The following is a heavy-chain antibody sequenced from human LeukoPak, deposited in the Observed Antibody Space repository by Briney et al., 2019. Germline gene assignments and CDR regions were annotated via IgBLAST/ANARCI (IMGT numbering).Heavy chain of an antibody. J-gene: IGHJ5*02. V-gene: IGHV3-74*01. D-gene: IGHD2-15*01. CDR2: INSDGSST. Sequence: GGSLRLSCEASGFTFSSYWMHWVRQAPGKGLVWVSRINSDGSSTSYADSVKGRFTISRDNAKNTLYLQMNSLRAEDTAVYYCARGEGVYCSGGSCYDGWFDPWGQGTLVTVS. CDR3: ARGEGVYCSGGSCYDGWFDP. CDR1: GFTFSSYW.